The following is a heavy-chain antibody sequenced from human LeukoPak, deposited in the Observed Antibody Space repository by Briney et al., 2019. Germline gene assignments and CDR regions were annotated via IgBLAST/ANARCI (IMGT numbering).Heavy chain of an antibody. Sequence: AASVKVSCKASGGTFSSYAISWVRQAPGQGLEWMGGIIPIFGTANYAQKFQGRVTITADESTSTAYMELSSLRSEDTAVYYCARDRYCSGGSCYSEAGYYYYYGMDVWGQGTTVTVSS. CDR1: GGTFSSYA. V-gene: IGHV1-69*01. J-gene: IGHJ6*02. CDR2: IIPIFGTA. D-gene: IGHD2-15*01. CDR3: ARDRYCSGGSCYSEAGYYYYYGMDV.